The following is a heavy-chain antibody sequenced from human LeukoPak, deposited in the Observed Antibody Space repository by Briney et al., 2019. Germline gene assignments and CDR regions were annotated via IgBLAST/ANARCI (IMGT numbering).Heavy chain of an antibody. J-gene: IGHJ4*02. V-gene: IGHV3-21*01. CDR2: ISSSSSYI. Sequence: GGSLRLSCAASGFTFSSYSMNWVRQAPGKGLEWVSSISSSSSYIYYADSVKGRFNIYREKAKNSLYLQMNSLRGGDTAVYYCARYGXXSSTSXXXXWGQGXLXTVX. D-gene: IGHD2-2*01. CDR3: ARYGXXSSTSXXXX. CDR1: GFTFSSYS.